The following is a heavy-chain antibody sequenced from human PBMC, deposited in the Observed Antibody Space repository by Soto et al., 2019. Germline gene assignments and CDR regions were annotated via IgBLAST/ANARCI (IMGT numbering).Heavy chain of an antibody. D-gene: IGHD3-3*01. CDR1: GFTFSSYW. Sequence: GGSLRLSCAASGFTFSSYWMSWVRQAPEKGLEWVANIKQDGSEKYYVDSVKGRFTISRDNAKNSLYLQMNSLRAEDTAVYYGASTYYDFWSGYYLSGQNAFDIWGQGTMVTVSS. CDR3: ASTYYDFWSGYYLSGQNAFDI. J-gene: IGHJ3*02. CDR2: IKQDGSEK. V-gene: IGHV3-7*01.